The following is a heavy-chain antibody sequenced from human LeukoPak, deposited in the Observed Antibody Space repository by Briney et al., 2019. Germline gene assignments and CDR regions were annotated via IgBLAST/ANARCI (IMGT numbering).Heavy chain of an antibody. CDR1: GFPFSSNS. D-gene: IGHD3-22*01. CDR3: ASYYDSSGYLAEYFQH. Sequence: PGGPLRLPCPPSGFPFSSNSRTWFGRVQGKGLGGSSSISSSSSYIYYADSVKGRFTISRDNAKNSLYPQMNSLRAEDTAVYYCASYYDSSGYLAEYFQHWGQGTLVTVSS. V-gene: IGHV3-21*01. J-gene: IGHJ1*01. CDR2: ISSSSSYI.